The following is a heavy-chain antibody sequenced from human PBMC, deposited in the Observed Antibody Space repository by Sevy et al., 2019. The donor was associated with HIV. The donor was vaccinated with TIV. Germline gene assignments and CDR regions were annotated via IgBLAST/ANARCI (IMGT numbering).Heavy chain of an antibody. CDR2: IDWDGGST. CDR1: GFTFDDYA. V-gene: IGHV3-43D*04. CDR3: EKGSGGSGSYYDS. Sequence: GGSLRLSCAASGFTFDDYAMHWVRQAPGKGLEWVSRIDWDGGSTYYADSVKGRFTISRDNSKNSLYLQMNSLRAEDTAFYYGEKGSGGSGSYYDSWGQGTLVTVSS. D-gene: IGHD3-10*01. J-gene: IGHJ4*02.